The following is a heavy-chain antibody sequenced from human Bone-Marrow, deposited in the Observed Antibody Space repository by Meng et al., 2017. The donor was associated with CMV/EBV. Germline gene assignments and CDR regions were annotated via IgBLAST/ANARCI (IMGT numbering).Heavy chain of an antibody. D-gene: IGHD2-21*01. V-gene: IGHV3-33*08. Sequence: GESLKISCATSGFAFSHCGPLLGPPGPGKGLEWVAVIWYDGSNKYYADSVKGRFTISRDNSKNTLYLQMNSLRAEDTAVYYCANQGGDGEEDWYFDLWGRGTLVTVSS. CDR1: GFAFSHCG. J-gene: IGHJ2*01. CDR3: ANQGGDGEEDWYFDL. CDR2: IWYDGSNK.